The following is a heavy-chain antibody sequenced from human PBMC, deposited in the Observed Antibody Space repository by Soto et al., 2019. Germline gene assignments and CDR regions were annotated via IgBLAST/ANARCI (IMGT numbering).Heavy chain of an antibody. J-gene: IGHJ4*02. V-gene: IGHV3-23*01. CDR3: AKGHFWSVTRRY. CDR2: ISGSGGST. CDR1: GFTFSSYA. Sequence: EVQLLESGGGLVQPGGSLRLSCAASGFTFSSYAMSWVRQAPGQGLEWVSAISGSGGSTYYADSVKGRFTISRDNSKNTLYLQMNSLRAEDTAVYDCAKGHFWSVTRRYWGQGTLVTVSS. D-gene: IGHD3-3*02.